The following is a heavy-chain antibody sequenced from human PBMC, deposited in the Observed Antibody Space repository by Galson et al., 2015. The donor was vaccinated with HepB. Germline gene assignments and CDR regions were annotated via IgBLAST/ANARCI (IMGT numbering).Heavy chain of an antibody. Sequence: SCKASGGTFSSYAISWVRQAPGQGLEWMGGSTNYNPSLKSRLSISVDTSKNQFSMKLRSVTAADTAVYYCARGGAVMRHKEFYYYMDVWGKGTTVTVSS. CDR1: GGTFSSYA. V-gene: IGHV4-59*01. CDR3: ARGGAVMRHKEFYYYMDV. J-gene: IGHJ6*03. D-gene: IGHD1-26*01. CDR2: GST.